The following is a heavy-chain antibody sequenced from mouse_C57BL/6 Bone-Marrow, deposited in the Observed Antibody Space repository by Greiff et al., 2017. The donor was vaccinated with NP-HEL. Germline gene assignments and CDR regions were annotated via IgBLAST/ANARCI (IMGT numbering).Heavy chain of an antibody. J-gene: IGHJ2*01. CDR3: ARVTIVSYCDD. CDR1: EYEFPSHD. CDR2: INRAGGSP. Sequence: EVQLVESGGGLVQPGESLKLSCESTEYEFPSHDMSWVRQTPEKRLELVAAINRAGGSPYYPDTMERRFIISRDNTKKTLYLQMSSLRSEDTAVYYCARVTIVSYCDDWGQGTTLTVSS. D-gene: IGHD2-5*01. V-gene: IGHV5-2*01.